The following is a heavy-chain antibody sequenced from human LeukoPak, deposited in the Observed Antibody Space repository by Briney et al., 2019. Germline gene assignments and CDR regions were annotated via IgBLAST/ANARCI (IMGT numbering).Heavy chain of an antibody. Sequence: GRSLRLSCAASGFTFSSSSMSWVRHAPRKWLEWVSSISISSSYIYYADSVKGRFTISRDNAKNSLYLQMNSLRAEDTAVYYCARAGKELSYYDSSGPPAYDAFDIWGQGTMVTVSS. CDR3: ARAGKELSYYDSSGPPAYDAFDI. D-gene: IGHD3-22*01. CDR1: GFTFSSSS. CDR2: ISISSSYI. V-gene: IGHV3-21*01. J-gene: IGHJ3*02.